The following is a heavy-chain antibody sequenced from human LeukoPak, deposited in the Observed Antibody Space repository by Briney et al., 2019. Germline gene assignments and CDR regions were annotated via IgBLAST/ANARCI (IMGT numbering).Heavy chain of an antibody. CDR2: ISGYNGNT. D-gene: IGHD6-13*01. J-gene: IGHJ6*02. CDR1: GYTFTSYG. V-gene: IGHV1-18*01. CDR3: ARDGISAPGTGYFYYYGMDV. Sequence: RRASVKVSCKASGYTFTSYGISWVRQAPGQGREGMGWISGYNGNTNFAQKFQGRVTMTTDTSTSTAYMELRSLRSGDTAVYYCARDGISAPGTGYFYYYGMDVWGQGTTVTVSS.